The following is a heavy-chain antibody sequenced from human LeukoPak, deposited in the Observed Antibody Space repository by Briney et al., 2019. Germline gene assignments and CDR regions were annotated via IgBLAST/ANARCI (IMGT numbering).Heavy chain of an antibody. Sequence: PGGSLRLSCAASGFTSSSYAMSWVRQAPGKGLEWVSAISGSGGSTYYADSVKGRFTISRDNSKNTLYLQMNSLRAEDTAVYYCAKDRWYYYDSSGYPLDAFDIWGQGTMVTVSS. D-gene: IGHD3-22*01. CDR1: GFTSSSYA. V-gene: IGHV3-23*01. CDR3: AKDRWYYYDSSGYPLDAFDI. J-gene: IGHJ3*02. CDR2: ISGSGGST.